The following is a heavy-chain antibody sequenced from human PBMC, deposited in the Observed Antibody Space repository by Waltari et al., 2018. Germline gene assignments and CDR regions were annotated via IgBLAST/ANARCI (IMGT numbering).Heavy chain of an antibody. CDR1: GGSISSSSYY. V-gene: IGHV4-39*07. D-gene: IGHD3-22*01. CDR3: AREPYYYDSSGYWVFYGMDV. J-gene: IGHJ6*02. Sequence: QLQLQESGPGLVKPSETLSLTCTVSGGSISSSSYYWGWIRQPPGKGLEWIGSIYYSGSTYYNPSLKSRVTISVDTSKNQFSLKLSSVTAADTAVYYCAREPYYYDSSGYWVFYGMDVWGQGTTVTVSS. CDR2: IYYSGST.